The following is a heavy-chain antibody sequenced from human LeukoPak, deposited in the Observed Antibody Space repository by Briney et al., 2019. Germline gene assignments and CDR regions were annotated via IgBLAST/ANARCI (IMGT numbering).Heavy chain of an antibody. J-gene: IGHJ4*02. V-gene: IGHV3-21*01. CDR1: GFTFSSYA. Sequence: PGGSLRLSCAASGFTFSSYAMNWVRQAPGKGLEWVSSITSSGSYIYYADSVKGRFTISRDNAKNSLYLQMNTLRAEDTAVYYCARGSDTAMVLFYYFDYWGQGTLVTVSS. D-gene: IGHD5-18*01. CDR3: ARGSDTAMVLFYYFDY. CDR2: ITSSGSYI.